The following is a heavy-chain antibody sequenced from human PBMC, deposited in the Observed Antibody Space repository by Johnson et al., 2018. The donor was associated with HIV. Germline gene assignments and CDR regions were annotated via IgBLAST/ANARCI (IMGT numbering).Heavy chain of an antibody. D-gene: IGHD7-27*01. CDR2: ISSSGTTI. V-gene: IGHV3-11*04. J-gene: IGHJ3*02. Sequence: QVQLVESGGGLVKPGGSLRLSCAASGFTFSDYFMSWIRQAPGKGLECISYISSSGTTIYYTDSVKGRFPISRDNAKNSLYLQLNSLRAEDTSLYYCAKTTRGNWGSCFDIWGRGTMVTVSS. CDR1: GFTFSDYF. CDR3: AKTTRGNWGSCFDI.